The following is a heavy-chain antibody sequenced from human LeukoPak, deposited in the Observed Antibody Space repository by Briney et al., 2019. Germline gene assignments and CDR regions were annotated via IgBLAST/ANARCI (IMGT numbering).Heavy chain of an antibody. D-gene: IGHD1-26*01. CDR3: ARLGALAFDI. J-gene: IGHJ3*02. V-gene: IGHV3-21*01. CDR1: GFTFSSYS. CDR2: ISSSSSYI. Sequence: GGSLRLSCAASGFTFSSYSMNWVRQAPGKGLEWVSSISSSSSYIYYADSVKGRFTISRDNAKNSLYLQMNSLGAEDTAVYYCARLGALAFDIWGQGTMVTVSS.